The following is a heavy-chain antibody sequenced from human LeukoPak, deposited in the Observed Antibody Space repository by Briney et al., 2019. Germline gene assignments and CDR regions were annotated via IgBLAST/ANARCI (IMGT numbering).Heavy chain of an antibody. J-gene: IGHJ4*02. Sequence: ASVKVSCKASGHTFTGYYLYWVRQAPGQGLEWMGWININSGGTKYAQRFQGRVTMTRDTSITTVYMELSRLKSDDTAVYYCARDGRNGWNIDYWGQGTLVTVSS. V-gene: IGHV1-2*02. D-gene: IGHD6-19*01. CDR1: GHTFTGYY. CDR3: ARDGRNGWNIDY. CDR2: ININSGGT.